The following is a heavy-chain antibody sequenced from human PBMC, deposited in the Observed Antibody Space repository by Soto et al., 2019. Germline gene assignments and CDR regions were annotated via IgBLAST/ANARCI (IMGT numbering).Heavy chain of an antibody. CDR2: IKSKTDGGTT. CDR1: GFTFSNAW. D-gene: IGHD6-19*01. Sequence: GGSLRLSCAASGFTFSNAWMSWVRQAPGKGLEWVGRIKSKTDGGTTDYAAPVKGRFTISRDDSKNTLYLQMNSLKTEDTAVYYCTTAGYSSGWSLVEWFDPWGQGTLVTVSS. J-gene: IGHJ5*02. CDR3: TTAGYSSGWSLVEWFDP. V-gene: IGHV3-15*01.